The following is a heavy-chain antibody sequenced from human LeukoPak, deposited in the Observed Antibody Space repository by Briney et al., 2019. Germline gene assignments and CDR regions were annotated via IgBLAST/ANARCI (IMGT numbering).Heavy chain of an antibody. D-gene: IGHD3-3*01. V-gene: IGHV4-39*01. CDR2: IYYSGST. J-gene: IGHJ5*02. Sequence: SETLSLTCTVSGGSISSSSYYWGWIRQPPGKGLEWIGSIYYSGSTYYNPSLKSRVTISVDTSKNQFPLKLSSVTAADTAVYYCARLFWSGSWGQGTLVTVSS. CDR1: GGSISSSSYY. CDR3: ARLFWSGS.